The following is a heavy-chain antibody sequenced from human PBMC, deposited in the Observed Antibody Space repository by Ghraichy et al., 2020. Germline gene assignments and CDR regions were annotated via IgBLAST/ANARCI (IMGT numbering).Heavy chain of an antibody. J-gene: IGHJ1*01. Sequence: GESLNISCAASGFTFSSYAMSWVRQAPGKGLEWVSAISGSGGSTYYADSVKGRFTISRDNSKNTLYLQMNSLRAEDTAVYYCAKDPTETLRSSSWPSDFQHWGQGTLVTVSS. D-gene: IGHD6-13*01. CDR2: ISGSGGST. CDR1: GFTFSSYA. V-gene: IGHV3-23*01. CDR3: AKDPTETLRSSSWPSDFQH.